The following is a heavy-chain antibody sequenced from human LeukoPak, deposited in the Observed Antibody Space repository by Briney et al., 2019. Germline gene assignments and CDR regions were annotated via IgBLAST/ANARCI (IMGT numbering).Heavy chain of an antibody. D-gene: IGHD1-26*01. V-gene: IGHV3-23*01. CDR2: ISGSGTGT. CDR3: AKGPTLATATTD. Sequence: GGSLRLSCAGSGFTFSSYAMSWVRQSPGKGLEWVSGISGSGTGTSYADSVKGRFTISRDNSKSTLYLQMNSLKFEDTAVYHCAKGPTLATATTDWGQGTLVTVSS. J-gene: IGHJ4*02. CDR1: GFTFSSYA.